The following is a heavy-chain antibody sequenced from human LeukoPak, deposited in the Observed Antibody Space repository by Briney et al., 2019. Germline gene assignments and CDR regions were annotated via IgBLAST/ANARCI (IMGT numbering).Heavy chain of an antibody. V-gene: IGHV3-20*04. CDR2: INWNGSSR. CDR3: ARAGETTGEYCSSTSCFQFDF. CDR1: GFTFDDFG. Sequence: RPGGSVRLSCAASGFTFDDFGMSWVRQAPGKGLEWVSRINWNGSSRGYADSVKGRFTISRDNAKNSLYLQMDSLRVEDTALYYCARAGETTGEYCSSTSCFQFDFWGEGTLVTVSS. J-gene: IGHJ4*02. D-gene: IGHD2-2*01.